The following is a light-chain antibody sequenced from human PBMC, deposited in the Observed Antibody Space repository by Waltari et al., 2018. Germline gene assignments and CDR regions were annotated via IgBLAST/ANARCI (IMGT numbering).Light chain of an antibody. CDR1: SSDVGTYNY. J-gene: IGLJ2*01. CDR3: SSYISSSTLEL. CDR2: AVS. V-gene: IGLV2-14*03. Sequence: QSALTQPASVSGSPGQSITISCTGTSSDVGTYNYVSWYQQHQGKAPKLMIFAVSIPRSGGSNRVSGSKSGNTASLTISGLQAEDEADYYCSSYISSSTLELFGGGTSLTVL.